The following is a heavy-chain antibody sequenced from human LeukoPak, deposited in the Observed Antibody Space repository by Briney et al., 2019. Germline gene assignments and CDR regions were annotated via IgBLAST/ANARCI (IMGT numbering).Heavy chain of an antibody. D-gene: IGHD5-18*01. CDR1: GGSISSYH. Sequence: PSETLSLTCTVSGGSISSYHWSWIRQPAGKGLEWIGRVYTSGSTNYNPSLTSRVTMSVDTSKEQLPLKLSSVTAADTAVYYCARDGLYSYGYSYFDYWGQGTLVTVSS. V-gene: IGHV4-4*07. CDR2: VYTSGST. CDR3: ARDGLYSYGYSYFDY. J-gene: IGHJ4*02.